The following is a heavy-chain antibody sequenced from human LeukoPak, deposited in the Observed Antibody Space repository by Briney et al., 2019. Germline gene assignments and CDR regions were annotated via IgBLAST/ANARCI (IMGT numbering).Heavy chain of an antibody. CDR3: ARASGAVSGGGHFDY. CDR2: IIPIFGTA. J-gene: IGHJ4*02. D-gene: IGHD5/OR15-5a*01. V-gene: IGHV1-69*06. Sequence: ASVKVSCKASGGTFSSYAISWVRQAPGQGLEWMGGIIPIFGTANYAQKFQGRVTITADKPTSTAYMELSSLRSEDTAVYYCARASGAVSGGGHFDYWGQGTLVTVSS. CDR1: GGTFSSYA.